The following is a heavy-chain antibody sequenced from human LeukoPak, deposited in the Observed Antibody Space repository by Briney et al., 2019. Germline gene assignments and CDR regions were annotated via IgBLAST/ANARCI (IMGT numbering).Heavy chain of an antibody. CDR1: GFTFSSYG. CDR3: AKDLLRSAAY. J-gene: IGHJ4*02. V-gene: IGHV3-30*02. Sequence: GGSLRLSCAASGFTFSSYGMHWLRQAPGKGLEWVAFIRYDGSNKYYADSVKGRFTISRDNSKNTLYLQMNSLRAEDTAVYYCAKDLLRSAAYWGQGTLVTVSS. CDR2: IRYDGSNK.